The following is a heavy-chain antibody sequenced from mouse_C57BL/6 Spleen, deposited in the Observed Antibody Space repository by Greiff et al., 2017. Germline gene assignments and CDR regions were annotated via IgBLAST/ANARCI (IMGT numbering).Heavy chain of an antibody. CDR1: GYTFTSYW. Sequence: QVQLQQPGAELVMPGASVKLSCKASGYTFTSYWMHWVKQRPGQGLEWIGEIDPSDSYTNYNQKFKGKSTLTVDKSSSTAYMQLSSLTSEDSAVYYCARKRTIGYGDYWGQGTSVTVSS. CDR3: ARKRTIGYGDY. D-gene: IGHD2-14*01. V-gene: IGHV1-69*01. J-gene: IGHJ4*01. CDR2: IDPSDSYT.